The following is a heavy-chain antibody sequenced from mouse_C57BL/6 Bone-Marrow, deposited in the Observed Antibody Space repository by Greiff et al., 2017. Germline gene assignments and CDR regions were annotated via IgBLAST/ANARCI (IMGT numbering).Heavy chain of an antibody. D-gene: IGHD2-1*01. CDR2: IDPENGDT. J-gene: IGHJ4*01. CDR1: GFNIKDDY. V-gene: IGHV14-4*01. CDR3: TTELYYGNRYYAMDY. Sequence: EVQLQQSGAELVRPGASVKLSCKASGFNIKDDYMTWVKQRPEQGLEWIGWIDPENGDTDYASKFQGKATITADTSSNPAYLQLSSLTSEDTAVYYWTTELYYGNRYYAMDYWGQGTSVTVPS.